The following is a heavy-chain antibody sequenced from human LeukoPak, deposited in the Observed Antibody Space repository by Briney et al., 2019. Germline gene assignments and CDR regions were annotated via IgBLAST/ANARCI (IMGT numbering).Heavy chain of an antibody. J-gene: IGHJ4*02. CDR3: VRARSSSSGAELDY. Sequence: ASVKVSCKASGYTFTSYGISWVRQAPGQGLEWMGWISAYNGNTNYAQKLQGRVTMTTDTSTSTAYMELRSLRSDDTAVYYCVRARSSSSGAELDYWGQGTLVTVSS. V-gene: IGHV1-18*01. CDR1: GYTFTSYG. CDR2: ISAYNGNT. D-gene: IGHD6-6*01.